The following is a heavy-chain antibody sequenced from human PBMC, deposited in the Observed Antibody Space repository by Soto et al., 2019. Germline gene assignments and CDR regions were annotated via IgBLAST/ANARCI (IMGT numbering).Heavy chain of an antibody. J-gene: IGHJ5*02. Sequence: PSETLSLTCTVSGGSMRSYYWSWIRQHPGKGLEWIGYIYYSGSTYYNPSLKSRVTISVDTSKNQFSLKLSSVTAADTAVYYCARASYSSSSGRFDPWGQGTLVTVSS. D-gene: IGHD6-13*01. CDR2: IYYSGST. CDR1: GGSMRSYY. CDR3: ARASYSSSSGRFDP. V-gene: IGHV4-31*03.